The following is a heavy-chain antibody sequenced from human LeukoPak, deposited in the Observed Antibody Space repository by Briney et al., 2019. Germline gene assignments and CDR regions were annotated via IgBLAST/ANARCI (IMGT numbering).Heavy chain of an antibody. J-gene: IGHJ4*02. Sequence: SETLSLTCTVSGGSISSYYWSWIRQPPGKGLERIGYIYYSGSTNYSPSLKSRVTISVDASKNQFSLKLSSVTAADTAVYYCARGEKYYYDSSGYYYFDYWGQGTLVTVSS. D-gene: IGHD3-22*01. CDR2: IYYSGST. CDR1: GGSISSYY. CDR3: ARGEKYYYDSSGYYYFDY. V-gene: IGHV4-59*01.